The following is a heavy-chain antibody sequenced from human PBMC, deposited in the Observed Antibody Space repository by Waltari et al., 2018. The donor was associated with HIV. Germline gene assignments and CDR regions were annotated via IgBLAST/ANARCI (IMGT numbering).Heavy chain of an antibody. CDR1: GDSVSINSAP. Sequence: VQLQQSGPGLVKTSQTPSLPCVISGDSVSINSAPWNWIRQSPPRGLEWLGRTYYRSKWYNDYAISVKSRISINPDTSNNQFSLQLNSVTPEDTAVYYCVRDRLYSSGWPNDQYFYYGMDVWGQGTTVTVSS. CDR3: VRDRLYSSGWPNDQYFYYGMDV. J-gene: IGHJ6*02. D-gene: IGHD6-19*01. CDR2: TYYRSKWYN. V-gene: IGHV6-1*01.